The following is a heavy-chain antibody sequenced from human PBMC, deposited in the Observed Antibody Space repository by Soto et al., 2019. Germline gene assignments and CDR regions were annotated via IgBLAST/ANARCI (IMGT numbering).Heavy chain of an antibody. CDR2: INSDGSST. Sequence: EVQLVESGGGLVQPGGSLRLSCAASGFTFSSYWMHWVRQAPGKGLVWVSRINSDGSSTSYADSVKGRFTISRDNAKNTLYLQMNSLRAEDTAVYYCARAPITMVRGNDAFDIWGQGTMVIVSS. CDR1: GFTFSSYW. CDR3: ARAPITMVRGNDAFDI. J-gene: IGHJ3*02. D-gene: IGHD3-10*01. V-gene: IGHV3-74*01.